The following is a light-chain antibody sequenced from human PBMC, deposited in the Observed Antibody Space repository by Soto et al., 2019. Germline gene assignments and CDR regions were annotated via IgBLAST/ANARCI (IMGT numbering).Light chain of an antibody. V-gene: IGLV2-11*01. Sequence: HSALTQPRSVSGSPGQSVTISCTGTSSDVGGYNYVSWYQQHPGKAPKLMIYDVSKRPSGVPDRFSGSKSGNTASLTISGLQAEDEADYYCCSYAGSYVFGTGTKVTDL. J-gene: IGLJ1*01. CDR2: DVS. CDR3: CSYAGSYV. CDR1: SSDVGGYNY.